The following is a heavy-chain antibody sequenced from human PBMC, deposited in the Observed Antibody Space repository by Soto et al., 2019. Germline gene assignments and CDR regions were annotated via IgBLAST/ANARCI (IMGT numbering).Heavy chain of an antibody. CDR2: IKSKTDGGTT. CDR1: GFTFSNAW. J-gene: IGHJ2*01. V-gene: IGHV3-15*01. CDR3: TTPPGMCPLGPDYWYLDL. Sequence: EVQLVESGGGLVKPGGSLRLSCAASGFTFSNAWMSWVRQAPVKGLEWVVRIKSKTDGGTTDYAAPVKGRFTISRADSTTTRNLQTSSRKPGDPAVYYFTTPPGMCPLGPDYWYLDLWVLATLVT. D-gene: IGHD6-13*01.